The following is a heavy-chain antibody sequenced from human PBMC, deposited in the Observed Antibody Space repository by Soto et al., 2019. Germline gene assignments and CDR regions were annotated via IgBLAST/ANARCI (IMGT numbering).Heavy chain of an antibody. CDR2: IYSGGST. Sequence: EVQLVETGGGLIQPGGSLRLSCAASGFTVSSKYMSWVRQAPGKGLEWVSVIYSGGSTYYADSVKGRFTISSDNSKNTLFLQMNSLRAEDTAVYFCARSGDYQRFDYWGQGTLVTVSS. D-gene: IGHD3-22*01. CDR1: GFTVSSKY. CDR3: ARSGDYQRFDY. V-gene: IGHV3-53*02. J-gene: IGHJ4*02.